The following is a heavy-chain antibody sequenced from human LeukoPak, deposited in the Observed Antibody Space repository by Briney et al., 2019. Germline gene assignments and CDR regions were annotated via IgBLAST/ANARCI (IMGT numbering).Heavy chain of an antibody. J-gene: IGHJ4*02. V-gene: IGHV3-30*04. CDR3: ATVTKVDFDY. Sequence: GRSLRFSCAASGFTFSSYTMYWFRQAPGKGLEWVASVSVEGIGRYFPGSVEGRFTISRDNSKNTVYLQMNNVRIEDTAVYFCATVTKVDFDYWGQGTLVTVFS. CDR2: VSVEGIGR. D-gene: IGHD4-11*01. CDR1: GFTFSSYT.